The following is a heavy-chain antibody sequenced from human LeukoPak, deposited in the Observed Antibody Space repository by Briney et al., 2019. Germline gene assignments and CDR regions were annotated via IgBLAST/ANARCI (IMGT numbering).Heavy chain of an antibody. CDR3: ARLTVTTFPFFDY. Sequence: GGSLRLSCAASGFTFSGFGMNWVRQAPGKGLEWVSSVGTGSSYMYYADSVRGRFTISRDNAKNSLYLQMNSLRAEDTAVYYCARLTVTTFPFFDYWGQGTLVTVSS. V-gene: IGHV3-21*01. J-gene: IGHJ4*02. CDR1: GFTFSGFG. CDR2: VGTGSSYM. D-gene: IGHD4-17*01.